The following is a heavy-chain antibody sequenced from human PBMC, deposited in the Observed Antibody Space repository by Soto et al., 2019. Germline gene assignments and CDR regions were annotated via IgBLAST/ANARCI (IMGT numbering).Heavy chain of an antibody. CDR3: AREWSSGEFEYYFDY. D-gene: IGHD3-22*01. Sequence: PGGSLRLSCAASGFTVSSNYMSWVRQAPGKGLEWVSVIYSGGSTYYADSVKGRFTISRDNSKNTLYLQMNSLRAEDTAVYYCAREWSSGEFEYYFDYWGQGTLVTVSS. CDR2: IYSGGST. V-gene: IGHV3-53*01. J-gene: IGHJ4*02. CDR1: GFTVSSNY.